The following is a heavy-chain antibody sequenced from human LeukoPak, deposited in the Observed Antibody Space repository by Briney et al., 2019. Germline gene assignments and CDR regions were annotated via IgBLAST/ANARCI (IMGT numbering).Heavy chain of an antibody. J-gene: IGHJ3*02. CDR2: IYTSGST. V-gene: IGHV4-4*07. Sequence: SETPSLTCTVSGGSISSYYWTWIRQPAGTGLEWIGRIYTSGSTNYNPSLKSRVTMSVDTSKNQFSLKLSSVTAADTAVYYCARDRNDFWSGYYRGAFDIWGQGTMVTVSS. D-gene: IGHD3-3*01. CDR1: GGSISSYY. CDR3: ARDRNDFWSGYYRGAFDI.